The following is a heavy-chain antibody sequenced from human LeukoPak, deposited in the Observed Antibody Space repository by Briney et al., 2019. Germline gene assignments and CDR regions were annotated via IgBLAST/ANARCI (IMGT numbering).Heavy chain of an antibody. D-gene: IGHD2-15*01. CDR2: IYPGDPDT. Sequence: GESLKISCQASGYDFANFWIGWVRQMPGKGLDWMGIIYPGDPDTRYSPSFQGQVTISADKSISTAYLQWTSLKASDTVMYYCATQGTLTPHNAFDVWGQGTIVTVSS. CDR1: GYDFANFW. CDR3: ATQGTLTPHNAFDV. V-gene: IGHV5-51*01. J-gene: IGHJ3*01.